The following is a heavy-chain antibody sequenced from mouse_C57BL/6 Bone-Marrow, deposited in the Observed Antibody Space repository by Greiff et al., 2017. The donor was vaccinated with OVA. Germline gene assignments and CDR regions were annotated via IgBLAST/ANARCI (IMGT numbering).Heavy chain of an antibody. D-gene: IGHD1-1*01. CDR3: TLPLHLLLLDY. CDR2: IDPENGDT. J-gene: IGHJ2*01. V-gene: IGHV14-4*01. Sequence: VQLQQSGAELVRPGASVKLSCTASGFNIKDDYMHWVKQRPEQGLEWIGWIDPENGDTAYASKFQGKATITADTDSNTAYLQLSSLTSEDTAVDYCTLPLHLLLLDYRGQGTTLTVAS. CDR1: GFNIKDDY.